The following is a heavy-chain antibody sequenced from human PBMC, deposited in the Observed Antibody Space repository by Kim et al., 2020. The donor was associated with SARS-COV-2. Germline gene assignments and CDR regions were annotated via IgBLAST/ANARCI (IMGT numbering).Heavy chain of an antibody. Sequence: VKGRFTISRDNAKNSLYRQMNSLSAEDTAVYYCASSYYDILTGYQDAFDIWGQGTMVTVSS. V-gene: IGHV3-11*06. J-gene: IGHJ3*02. CDR3: ASSYYDILTGYQDAFDI. D-gene: IGHD3-9*01.